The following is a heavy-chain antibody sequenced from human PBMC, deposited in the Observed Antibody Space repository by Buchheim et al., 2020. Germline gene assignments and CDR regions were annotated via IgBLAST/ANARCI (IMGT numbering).Heavy chain of an antibody. CDR1: GFTFSNYV. V-gene: IGHV3-23*01. CDR3: AKQSSMYDSSGYYYY. CDR2: ISGSGSTK. D-gene: IGHD3-22*01. J-gene: IGHJ4*02. Sequence: EVQLLESGGGLVQPGGSLRLSCAASGFTFSNYVMTWVRQAPGKGLEWVSSISGSGSTKYYADSVEGRFTISRDNSRNTLYLQMYSLRAEDTAVYYCAKQSSMYDSSGYYYYWGQGTL.